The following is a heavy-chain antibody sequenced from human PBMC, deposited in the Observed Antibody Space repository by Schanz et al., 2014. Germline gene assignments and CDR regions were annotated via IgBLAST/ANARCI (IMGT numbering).Heavy chain of an antibody. J-gene: IGHJ3*02. CDR1: GFNFYTSA. CDR2: ISDDGSGK. V-gene: IGHV3-30*03. CDR3: ARDRPFRSESNIYYGGAFDI. Sequence: VQLLESGGGLVRPGGSLRLSCVASGFNFYTSAMTWVRQAPGKGLEWVAVISDDGSGKYSADSVKGRFTISRGNSKNTLYLEMNSLRPDDTAVYYCARDRPFRSESNIYYGGAFDIWGQGTMXTVSS. D-gene: IGHD3-10*01.